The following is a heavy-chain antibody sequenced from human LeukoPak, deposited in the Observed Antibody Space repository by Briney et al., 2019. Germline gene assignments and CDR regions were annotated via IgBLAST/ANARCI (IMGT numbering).Heavy chain of an antibody. CDR3: ARDLRYFDGTRPTPTWFDL. J-gene: IGHJ5*02. D-gene: IGHD3-9*01. CDR2: IYHSGST. V-gene: IGHV4-38-2*02. Sequence: PSETLSLTCALSGYSLSSAYFWGWIRQPPGKGLEWIGSIYHSGSTYYNPSLKSRVTVSVDTSKNHFSLKVSSVTAADTAVYYCARDLRYFDGTRPTPTWFDLWGQGTLVTVSS. CDR1: GYSLSSAYF.